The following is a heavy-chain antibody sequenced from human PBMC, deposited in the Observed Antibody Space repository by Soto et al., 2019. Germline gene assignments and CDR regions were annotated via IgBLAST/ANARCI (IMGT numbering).Heavy chain of an antibody. CDR1: GFTFSSYA. Sequence: QTGGSLRLSCAASGFTFSSYAMHWVRQAPGKGLEWVAVISYDGSNKYYADSVKGRFTISRDNSKNTLYLQMNSLRAEDTAVYYCARGYSYGYAQRSGSDYWGQGTLVTVSS. D-gene: IGHD5-18*01. J-gene: IGHJ4*02. CDR2: ISYDGSNK. V-gene: IGHV3-30-3*01. CDR3: ARGYSYGYAQRSGSDY.